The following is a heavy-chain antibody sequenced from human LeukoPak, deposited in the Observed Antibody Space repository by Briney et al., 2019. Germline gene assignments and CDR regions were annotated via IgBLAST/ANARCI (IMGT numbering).Heavy chain of an antibody. V-gene: IGHV3-53*01. CDR2: IYSDGST. CDR3: ARERGRGRDSPWFDY. Sequence: GGSLRLSCAASGFIVSGDFMSWVRQAPGKGLEWVSVIYSDGSTYYADSVKGRFTISRDSSKNTLDLQMTGLRAEDTAVYYCARERGRGRDSPWFDYWGQGTLVTVSS. CDR1: GFIVSGDF. D-gene: IGHD1-26*01. J-gene: IGHJ4*02.